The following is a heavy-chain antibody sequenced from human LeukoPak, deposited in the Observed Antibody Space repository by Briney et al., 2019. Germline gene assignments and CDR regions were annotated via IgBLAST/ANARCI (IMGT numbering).Heavy chain of an antibody. J-gene: IGHJ4*02. CDR2: ISGSGGAT. CDR3: AKLLRAGRLLTISLDS. V-gene: IGHV3-23*01. CDR1: GFTFTSYG. D-gene: IGHD3-10*01. Sequence: GGSLRLSCAASGFTFTSYGIHWVRQAPGKGLEWVSAISGSGGATHYADSVRGRFTISRDNSKNTVYLQLNSLRAEDTAVYYCAKLLRAGRLLTISLDSWGQGTLVTVSS.